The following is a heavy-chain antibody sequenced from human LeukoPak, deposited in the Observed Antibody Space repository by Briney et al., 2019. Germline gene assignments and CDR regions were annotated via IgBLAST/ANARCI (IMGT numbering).Heavy chain of an antibody. V-gene: IGHV3-9*01. D-gene: IGHD6-13*01. CDR1: GFTFDDYA. J-gene: IGHJ4*02. CDR3: ARGFAGVGSSWPCCY. CDR2: ISWNSGTI. Sequence: GRSLRLSCAASGFTFDDYAMHWVRQAPGKGLEWVSGISWNSGTIGYADSVKGRFTISRDNAKNSLYLQMNSLRAEDTAVYYCARGFAGVGSSWPCCYWGQGTLVTVSS.